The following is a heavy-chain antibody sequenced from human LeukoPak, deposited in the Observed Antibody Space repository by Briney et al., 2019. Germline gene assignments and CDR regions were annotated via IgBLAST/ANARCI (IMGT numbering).Heavy chain of an antibody. Sequence: GGSLRLSCAASGFTFSSYVMHWVRQAPGKGLEWVAIISYDGSNEYYADSVKGRFTISRDNSKNTLYLQMNSLRAEDTAVYYCAKEIYGDSTGGRFQQWGQGTLVTVSS. CDR2: ISYDGSNE. D-gene: IGHD4-17*01. J-gene: IGHJ1*01. CDR1: GFTFSSYV. V-gene: IGHV3-30*04. CDR3: AKEIYGDSTGGRFQQ.